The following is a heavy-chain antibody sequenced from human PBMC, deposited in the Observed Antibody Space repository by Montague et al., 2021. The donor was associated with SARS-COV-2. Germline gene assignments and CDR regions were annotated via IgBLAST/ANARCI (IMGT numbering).Heavy chain of an antibody. D-gene: IGHD5-24*01. Sequence: SETLSLTCTVSGGSFSSYYWSWIRQPPGKGLEWIGYIYYSGSTNYNPSLKSRVTISADTSKNQFSLKLTSVTAADTAVYYCARVVPRWLQFDPYFDYWGQGTLVTVSP. V-gene: IGHV4-59*01. CDR2: IYYSGST. J-gene: IGHJ4*02. CDR1: GGSFSSYY. CDR3: ARVVPRWLQFDPYFDY.